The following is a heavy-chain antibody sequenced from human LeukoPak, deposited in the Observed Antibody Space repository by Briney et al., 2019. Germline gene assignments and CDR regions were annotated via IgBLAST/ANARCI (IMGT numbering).Heavy chain of an antibody. CDR2: IKEDGNEK. D-gene: IGHD6-13*01. J-gene: IGHJ4*02. Sequence: PGGSLRLSCAASGFTFNSYWMIWVRQAPGKGLEWVANIKEDGNEKYYVDSVGGRFTISRDNAKNSLYLQMNSLRADDTAVYYCARDSLAAAFFDYWGQGTLVTVSS. V-gene: IGHV3-7*01. CDR3: ARDSLAAAFFDY. CDR1: GFTFNSYW.